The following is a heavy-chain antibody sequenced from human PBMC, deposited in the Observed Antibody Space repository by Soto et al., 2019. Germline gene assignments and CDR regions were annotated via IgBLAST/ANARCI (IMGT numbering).Heavy chain of an antibody. Sequence: GGSLRLSCAASGFTFSSYAMHWVRQAPGKGLEWVAVISYDGSNKYYADYVKCRFTISRDNSKNTLYLQMNSLRAEDTAVYYCARDLSCGGDCPEDYYYYGMDVWGQGTTVTVSS. D-gene: IGHD2-21*02. V-gene: IGHV3-30-3*01. CDR3: ARDLSCGGDCPEDYYYYGMDV. J-gene: IGHJ6*02. CDR2: ISYDGSNK. CDR1: GFTFSSYA.